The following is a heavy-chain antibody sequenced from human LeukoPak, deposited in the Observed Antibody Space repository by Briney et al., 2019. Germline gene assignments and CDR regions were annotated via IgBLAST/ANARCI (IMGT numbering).Heavy chain of an antibody. CDR3: VRGSSGTVVRGISWAWFDP. V-gene: IGHV3-7*05. CDR1: GFTFRRYW. CDR2: IKQDGSEK. D-gene: IGHD3-10*01. Sequence: GGSLRLSCAASGFTFRRYWMTWVRQAPGKGLEWVANIKQDGSEKYYVDSAKGRFTISRDNAKNSLYLQMNSLGAEDTAVYYCVRGSSGTVVRGISWAWFDPWGQGTLVTVSS. J-gene: IGHJ5*02.